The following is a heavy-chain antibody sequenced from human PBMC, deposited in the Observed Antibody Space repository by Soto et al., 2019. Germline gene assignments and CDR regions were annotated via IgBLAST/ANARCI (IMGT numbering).Heavy chain of an antibody. CDR1: VDSVSNDNYY. CDR2: IYYSGTT. V-gene: IGHV4-61*01. D-gene: IGHD3-16*01. CDR3: ARSQRGRTAFTFDY. J-gene: IGHJ4*02. Sequence: PPETLSLTCAVSVDSVSNDNYYWSWVRQPPGKGLEWIGYIYYSGTTNYNSYLKSRLSLSVDMSKNQFSLKLASVTAADTAVYFCARSQRGRTAFTFDYWGQGALVTVSS.